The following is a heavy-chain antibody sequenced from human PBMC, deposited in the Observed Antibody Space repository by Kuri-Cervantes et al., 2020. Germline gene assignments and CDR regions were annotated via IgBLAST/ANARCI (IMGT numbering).Heavy chain of an antibody. CDR1: GFTFSDYW. J-gene: IGHJ4*02. CDR3: ARGWSGLTY. CDR2: IKQDGSEK. Sequence: GGSLRLSCAASGFTFSDYWMTWVRQAPGKGLEWVGNIKQDGSEKYHVDSVKGRFTISRDNAKNSVYLQMNSLRVEDTAVYFCARGWSGLTYWGQGTLVTVSS. D-gene: IGHD3-3*01. V-gene: IGHV3-7*01.